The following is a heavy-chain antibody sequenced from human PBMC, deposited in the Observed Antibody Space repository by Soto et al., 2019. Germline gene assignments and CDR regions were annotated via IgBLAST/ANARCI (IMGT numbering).Heavy chain of an antibody. J-gene: IGHJ4*02. Sequence: QLQLQESGPGLVKPSETLSLTCTVSGGSISSSSYYWGWIRQPPGKGLEWIGSIYYSGSTYYNPSLTSRVSISVDTSKNQFSLKRSSVTAADTAVYYCARHSRHSSGYCGYWGQGTLVTVSS. CDR3: ARHSRHSSGYCGY. CDR2: IYYSGST. V-gene: IGHV4-39*01. D-gene: IGHD3-22*01. CDR1: GGSISSSSYY.